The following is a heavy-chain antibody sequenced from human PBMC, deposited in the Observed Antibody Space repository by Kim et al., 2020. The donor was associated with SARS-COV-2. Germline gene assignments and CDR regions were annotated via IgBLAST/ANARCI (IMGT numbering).Heavy chain of an antibody. CDR3: ASGHIVVDYYYYGMDV. D-gene: IGHD2-21*01. V-gene: IGHV1-69*01. Sequence: FQGRVTITADESTSTAYMELSSLRSEDTAVYYCASGHIVVDYYYYGMDVWGQGTTVTVSS. J-gene: IGHJ6*02.